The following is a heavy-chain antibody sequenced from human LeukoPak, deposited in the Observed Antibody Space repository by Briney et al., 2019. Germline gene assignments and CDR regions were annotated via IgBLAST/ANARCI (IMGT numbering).Heavy chain of an antibody. CDR3: ARDLVVVTAIRYYGMDV. J-gene: IGHJ6*02. Sequence: GGSLRLSCTASGFTFSSYAMNWVRQAPGKGLEWVSYISSSSSTIYYAASVKGRFTISRDNAKNSLYLQMNSLRDEDTAVYYCARDLVVVTAIRYYGMDVWGQGTTVTVSS. CDR2: ISSSSSTI. V-gene: IGHV3-48*02. D-gene: IGHD2-21*02. CDR1: GFTFSSYA.